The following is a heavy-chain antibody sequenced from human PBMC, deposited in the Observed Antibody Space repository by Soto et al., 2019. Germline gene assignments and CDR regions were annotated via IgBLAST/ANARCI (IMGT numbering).Heavy chain of an antibody. D-gene: IGHD6-19*01. V-gene: IGHV3-48*03. CDR3: ARDRSSGWSPLDAFDT. CDR2: ISSSGSTI. J-gene: IGHJ3*02. CDR1: GFTFSSYE. Sequence: GGSLRLSCAASGFTFSSYEMNWVRQAPGKGLEWVSYISSSGSTIYYADSVKGRFTISRDNAKNSLYLQMNSLRAEDTAVYYCARDRSSGWSPLDAFDTWGQGTMVTVSS.